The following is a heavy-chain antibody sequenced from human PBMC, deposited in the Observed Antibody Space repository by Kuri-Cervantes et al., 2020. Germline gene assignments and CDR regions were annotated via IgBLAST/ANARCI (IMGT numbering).Heavy chain of an antibody. Sequence: ASVKVSCKASGYTFTSYAMHWVRQAPGQRLEWMGWINAGNGNTKYSQKFQGRVTITRDTSISTAYMELSSLRSEDTAVYYCARAGVNTPAAKGPFDPWGQGTLVTVSS. CDR3: ARAGVNTPAAKGPFDP. CDR1: GYTFTSYA. CDR2: INAGNGNT. J-gene: IGHJ5*02. V-gene: IGHV1-3*01. D-gene: IGHD2-15*01.